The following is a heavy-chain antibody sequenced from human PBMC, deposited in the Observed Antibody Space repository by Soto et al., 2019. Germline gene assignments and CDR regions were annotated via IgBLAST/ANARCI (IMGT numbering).Heavy chain of an antibody. Sequence: PSETLSLTCTVSGGSISSYYWSWIRQPAGKGLEWIGRIYTSGSTNYNPSLKSRVTMSVDTSKNQFSLKLSSVTAADTAVYYCARHYGDYELDYYYGMDVWGQGTTVTVSS. D-gene: IGHD4-17*01. CDR3: ARHYGDYELDYYYGMDV. V-gene: IGHV4-4*07. CDR2: IYTSGST. J-gene: IGHJ6*02. CDR1: GGSISSYY.